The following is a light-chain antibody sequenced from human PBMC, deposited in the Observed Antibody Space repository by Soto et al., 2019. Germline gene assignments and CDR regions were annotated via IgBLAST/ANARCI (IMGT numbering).Light chain of an antibody. CDR2: EAS. CDR3: QQYGSSLT. CDR1: QSVSDS. V-gene: IGKV3-11*01. J-gene: IGKJ3*01. Sequence: IVLTQSPAALSLSPGERATLSCRASQSVSDSLAWYQQKPGQAPRLLIYEASTRATGIPARFSGSGSGTDFTLTISSIEPEDFAVYYCQQYGSSLTFGPGTKVDIK.